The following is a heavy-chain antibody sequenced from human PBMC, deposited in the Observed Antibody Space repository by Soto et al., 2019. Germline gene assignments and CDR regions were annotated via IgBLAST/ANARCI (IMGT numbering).Heavy chain of an antibody. CDR3: ATDPFLASGSYSG. D-gene: IGHD3-10*01. V-gene: IGHV1-24*01. Sequence: ASVKFYCKASGYTFTSYGISWVRQAPGKGLEWMGGFDPEDGETIYAQKFQGRVTMTEDTSTDTAYMELSSLRSEDTAVYYCATDPFLASGSYSGWGQGTLVTVSS. CDR2: FDPEDGET. CDR1: GYTFTSYG. J-gene: IGHJ4*02.